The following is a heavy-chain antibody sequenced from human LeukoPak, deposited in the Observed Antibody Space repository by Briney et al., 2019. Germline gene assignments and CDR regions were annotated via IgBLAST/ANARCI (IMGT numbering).Heavy chain of an antibody. CDR1: GFTFSNYW. CDR3: ARDPSAVAGYFDY. D-gene: IGHD6-19*01. Sequence: PGGSLRLSCAGSGFTFSNYWIHWVRQVPGKGLLWVSRIDSVGNRIVYADSVKGRFTISRDNAKNTLYLQMNSLRAEDTAKYYCARDPSAVAGYFDYWGQGSLVTVSS. CDR2: IDSVGNRI. V-gene: IGHV3-74*01. J-gene: IGHJ4*02.